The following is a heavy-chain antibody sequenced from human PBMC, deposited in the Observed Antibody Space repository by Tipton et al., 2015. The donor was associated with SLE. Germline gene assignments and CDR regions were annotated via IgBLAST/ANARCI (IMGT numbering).Heavy chain of an antibody. CDR3: ATREADWYFDL. V-gene: IGHV4-59*08. J-gene: IGHJ2*01. CDR2: IYYSGST. CDR1: GGSISVHY. D-gene: IGHD5-24*01. Sequence: TLSLTCTVSGGSISVHYWTWIRQPPGKGLEWIGYIYYSGSTNYNPSLKSRVTISVHTSKNQFSLKLNSVTAADTAAYYCATREADWYFDLWGRGTLVTVSS.